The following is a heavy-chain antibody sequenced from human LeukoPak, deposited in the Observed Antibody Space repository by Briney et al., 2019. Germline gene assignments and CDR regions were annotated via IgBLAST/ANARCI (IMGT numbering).Heavy chain of an antibody. D-gene: IGHD2-15*01. J-gene: IGHJ4*02. CDR2: IYYSGST. Sequence: PSETLSLTCAVYGGSFSGYYWSWIRQPPGKGLEWIGYIYYSGSTNYNPSLKSRVTISVDTSKNQFSLKLSSVTAADTAVYYCARDGPVPYCSGGSCYWDWGQGTLVTVSS. CDR3: ARDGPVPYCSGGSCYWD. V-gene: IGHV4-59*01. CDR1: GGSFSGYY.